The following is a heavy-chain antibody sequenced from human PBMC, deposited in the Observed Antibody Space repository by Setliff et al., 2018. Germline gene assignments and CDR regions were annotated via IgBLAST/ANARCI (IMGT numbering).Heavy chain of an antibody. V-gene: IGHV4-61*09. CDR1: GDSISSGTYY. D-gene: IGHD5-18*01. CDR2: IYTGRST. CDR3: ARVPRFTDTRNAFDI. Sequence: PSETLPLTCTVSGDSISSGTYYWSYWTWIRQPAGKGLEWIGHIYTGRSTNYNPSRKSRVTMSFDTSKNQFSLKLSSVTAADTAVYYCARVPRFTDTRNAFDIWGQGTMVTVSS. J-gene: IGHJ3*02.